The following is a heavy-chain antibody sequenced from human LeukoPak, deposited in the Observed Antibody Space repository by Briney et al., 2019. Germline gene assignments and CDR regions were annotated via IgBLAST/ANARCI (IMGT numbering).Heavy chain of an antibody. Sequence: GGSLRLSCAASGFTVSSNYMSWVRQAPGKGLEWGSVIYSGGSTYYADSVKGRFTISRDNSKNTLYLQMNSLRAEDTAVYYCAREAWYSSGWTEGYYFDYWGQGTLVTVSA. CDR3: AREAWYSSGWTEGYYFDY. CDR1: GFTVSSNY. CDR2: IYSGGST. D-gene: IGHD6-19*01. V-gene: IGHV3-66*01. J-gene: IGHJ4*02.